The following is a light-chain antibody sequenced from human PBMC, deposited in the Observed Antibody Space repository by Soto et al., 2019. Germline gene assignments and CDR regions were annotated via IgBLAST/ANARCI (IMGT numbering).Light chain of an antibody. J-gene: IGLJ1*01. V-gene: IGLV2-14*01. CDR1: SSDVGGYNL. CDR2: EVS. CDR3: SSYTSSSNYV. Sequence: QSVLTQPASVSGSPGQSITIYCTGTSSDVGGYNLVSWYQQHPGKAPKLMIYEVSNRPSGVSNRFSGSKSGNTASLTISGLQAEDEADYYCSSYTSSSNYVFGTGTKVTVL.